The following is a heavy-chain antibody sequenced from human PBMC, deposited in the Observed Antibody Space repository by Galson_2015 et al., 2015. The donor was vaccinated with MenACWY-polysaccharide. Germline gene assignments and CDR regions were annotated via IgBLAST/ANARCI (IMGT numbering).Heavy chain of an antibody. CDR3: AERSGSYDVLNF. V-gene: IGHV3-23*01. D-gene: IGHD3-3*01. Sequence: SLKLSCAASGFTFTSYAMPWVRQAPGQRLEWVTGISGNGAITNYADTVKGRFTISRDISKNTLYMQMNSLRTEDTAVYYCAERSGSYDVLNFWGRGTVVTVSS. J-gene: IGHJ3*01. CDR1: GFTFTSYA. CDR2: ISGNGAIT.